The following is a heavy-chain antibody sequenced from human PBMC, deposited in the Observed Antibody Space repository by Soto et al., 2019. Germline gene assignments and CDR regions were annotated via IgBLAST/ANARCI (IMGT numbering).Heavy chain of an antibody. CDR2: IYYSGST. CDR1: GGSISSGDYY. D-gene: IGHD2-15*01. CDR3: ARERGEYSVSAVY. Sequence: QVQLQESGPGLVKPSQTLSLTCTVSGGSISSGDYYWCWIRQPPGKGLEWIGYIYYSGSTYYNPSLKSRVTIPVDTSKNQFSLKLSSVTAADTAVYYCARERGEYSVSAVYWGQGTLVTVSS. V-gene: IGHV4-30-4*01. J-gene: IGHJ4*02.